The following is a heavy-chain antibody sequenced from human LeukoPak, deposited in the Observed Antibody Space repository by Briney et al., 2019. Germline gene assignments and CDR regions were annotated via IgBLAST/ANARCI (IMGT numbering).Heavy chain of an antibody. CDR2: IYYSGST. Sequence: SETLSLTCTVSGGSISSGDYYWSWIRQPPGKGLEWIGYIYYSGSTYYNPSLKSRVTISVDTSKNQFSLKLSSVTAADTAVYYCASDYGDYVNYYYGMDVWGQGTTVTVSS. V-gene: IGHV4-30-4*01. CDR1: GGSISSGDYY. CDR3: ASDYGDYVNYYYGMDV. D-gene: IGHD4-17*01. J-gene: IGHJ6*02.